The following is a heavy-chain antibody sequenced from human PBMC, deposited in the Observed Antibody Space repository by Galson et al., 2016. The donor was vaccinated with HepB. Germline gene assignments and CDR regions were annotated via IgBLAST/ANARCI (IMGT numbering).Heavy chain of an antibody. V-gene: IGHV6-1*01. D-gene: IGHD5-12*01. CDR2: TYYRSKWYN. CDR3: ARVRSGYSGYANPYYYGMDV. Sequence: CALSGDSVSRPSAPWHWLRQSPSRGLEWLGRTYYRSKWYNDYALSVKRRITINPDTSKNQFSLQLNSVTPEDTAVYYCARVRSGYSGYANPYYYGMDVWGQGTTVTVSS. J-gene: IGHJ6*02. CDR1: GDSVSRPSAP.